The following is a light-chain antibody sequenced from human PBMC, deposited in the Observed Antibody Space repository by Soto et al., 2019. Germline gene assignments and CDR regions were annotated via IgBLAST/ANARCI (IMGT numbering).Light chain of an antibody. V-gene: IGKV3-20*01. Sequence: EIVLTQSPGTLSLSPGERATLSCRASQSVSSSYLAWYQQKPGQSPRLLIYDASSRATGIPDRFSGSGSGTDFTLTISRLEPEDFVVYYCQQYGSSAPTFGGGTKVEIK. J-gene: IGKJ4*01. CDR3: QQYGSSAPT. CDR2: DAS. CDR1: QSVSSSY.